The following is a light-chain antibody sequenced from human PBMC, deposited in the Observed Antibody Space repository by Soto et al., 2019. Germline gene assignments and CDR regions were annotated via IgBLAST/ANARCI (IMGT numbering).Light chain of an antibody. J-gene: IGLJ1*01. CDR2: DVS. CDR1: SSDVGGYNY. Sequence: SALTQPASVSGSPGQSITISCTGTSSDVGGYNYVSWYQQHPGKAPKLMIYDVSNRPSGVSNRFSGSKSGNTASLTISGLQAEDVVYNYSATYEIYSISLYVFVT. V-gene: IGLV2-14*01. CDR3: ATYEIYSISLYV.